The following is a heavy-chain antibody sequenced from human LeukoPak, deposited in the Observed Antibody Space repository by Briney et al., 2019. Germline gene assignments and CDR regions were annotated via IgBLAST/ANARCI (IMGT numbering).Heavy chain of an antibody. CDR3: AREYSASEH. D-gene: IGHD5-12*01. Sequence: ASVKVSCMASGYTFVGYYLHWVRQAPGQGLEWMAWIDPYTGNPHYAQKFQGRITVTRDTSVSTTYMELTWLTSDDTARYFCAREYSASEHWGQGTLVTVSS. CDR1: GYTFVGYY. V-gene: IGHV1-2*02. J-gene: IGHJ4*02. CDR2: IDPYTGNP.